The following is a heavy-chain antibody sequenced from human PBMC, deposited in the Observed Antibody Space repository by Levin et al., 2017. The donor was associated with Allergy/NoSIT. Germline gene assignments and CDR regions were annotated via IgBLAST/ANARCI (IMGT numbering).Heavy chain of an antibody. V-gene: IGHV4-61*02. CDR1: GDSISRGFYY. D-gene: IGHD5-12*01. CDR2: IYVTGST. J-gene: IGHJ6*03. Sequence: SQTLSLTCSVSGDSISRGFYYWRWIRQPAGEGLEWIGRIYVTGSTTYSPSLKSRVTISLDRSKDQVSLKINSVPAADTAVYYCAKDLEGCSGYTPYGYMDVWGNGTTVTVSS. CDR3: AKDLEGCSGYTPYGYMDV.